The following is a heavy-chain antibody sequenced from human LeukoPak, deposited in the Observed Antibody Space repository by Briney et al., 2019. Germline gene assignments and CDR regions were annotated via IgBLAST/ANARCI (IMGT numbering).Heavy chain of an antibody. Sequence: PGGSLRLSCAASGFTFSSYAMNWVRQAPGRGLEWVSIISGSAGSTYYADSVKGRFTISRDNSKNTLFLQMNSLRAEDTAVYYCARGYGDYFYYFDYWGQGTLVTVSS. CDR1: GFTFSSYA. CDR2: ISGSAGST. CDR3: ARGYGDYFYYFDY. V-gene: IGHV3-23*01. J-gene: IGHJ4*02. D-gene: IGHD4-17*01.